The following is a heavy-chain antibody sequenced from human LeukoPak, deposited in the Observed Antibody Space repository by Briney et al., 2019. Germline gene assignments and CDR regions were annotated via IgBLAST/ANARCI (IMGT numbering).Heavy chain of an antibody. CDR3: ATAPLNGYSSGWYSFDY. CDR2: ISAHNGNT. V-gene: IGHV1-18*01. CDR1: GYTFTSYG. J-gene: IGHJ4*02. D-gene: IGHD6-19*01. Sequence: GASVKVSCKASGYTFTSYGISWVRQAPGQGLEWMGWISAHNGNTNYAQKLQGRVTMTTDTSTSTAYMELRSLRSDDTAVYYCATAPLNGYSSGWYSFDYWGQGTLVTVSS.